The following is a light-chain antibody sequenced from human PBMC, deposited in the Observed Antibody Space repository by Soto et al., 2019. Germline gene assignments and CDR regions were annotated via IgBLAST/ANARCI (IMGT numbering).Light chain of an antibody. CDR3: SSYTSSSTPGV. J-gene: IGLJ3*02. CDR1: SSDVGSYNF. Sequence: QSALTQPASVSGSPGQSITISCTGTSSDVGSYNFVSWYQQHPGKAPKLMIYDVNNRPSGVSNRFSGSKSGNTASLTISGLQAEDEADYYCSSYTSSSTPGVFGGGTKLTVL. CDR2: DVN. V-gene: IGLV2-14*01.